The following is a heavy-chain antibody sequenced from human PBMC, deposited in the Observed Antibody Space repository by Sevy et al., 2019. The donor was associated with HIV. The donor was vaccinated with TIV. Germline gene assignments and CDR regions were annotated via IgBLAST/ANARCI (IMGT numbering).Heavy chain of an antibody. J-gene: IGHJ6*02. CDR1: GGTFSSYA. CDR2: IIPIFGTA. V-gene: IGHV1-69*13. CDR3: ARDVYSGSYHPSDYYGMDV. Sequence: ASVKVSCKASGGTFSSYAISWVRQAPGQGLEWMGGIIPIFGTANYAQKFQGTVTITADESTSTAYMELSSLRSEDTAVYYCARDVYSGSYHPSDYYGMDVWGQGTTVTVSS. D-gene: IGHD1-26*01.